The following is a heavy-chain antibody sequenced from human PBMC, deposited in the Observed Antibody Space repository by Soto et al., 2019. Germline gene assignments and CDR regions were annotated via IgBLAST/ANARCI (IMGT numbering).Heavy chain of an antibody. CDR3: AGEKVGTTGIDF. D-gene: IGHD1-26*01. Sequence: QAQLVQSGAEVKKPGASVKVSCKASGYTFTGYDINWVRQATGQGLEWMGWMNPNSGNTGYAQNFQGRVTMTWDKSITTAYMELTSLRDDDSAVYYCAGEKVGTTGIDFWGQGTLVTVSS. V-gene: IGHV1-8*01. CDR2: MNPNSGNT. CDR1: GYTFTGYD. J-gene: IGHJ4*02.